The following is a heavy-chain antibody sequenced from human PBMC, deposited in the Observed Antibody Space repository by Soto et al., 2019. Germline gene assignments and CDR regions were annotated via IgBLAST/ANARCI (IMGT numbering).Heavy chain of an antibody. D-gene: IGHD6-19*01. J-gene: IGHJ4*02. V-gene: IGHV3-48*01. CDR2: ISGNGVT. CDR1: GFTFTAYD. Sequence: EVQLVESGGGLVQPGGSLRLSCTTSGFTFTAYDMNWVRQAPGKGLEWLSLISGNGVTYYADSVKGRVLISRDSARGSLYLQRNRRRTVDTAVYYCATRLVVTCPFASWVQGNLVTVSS. CDR3: ATRLVVTCPFAS.